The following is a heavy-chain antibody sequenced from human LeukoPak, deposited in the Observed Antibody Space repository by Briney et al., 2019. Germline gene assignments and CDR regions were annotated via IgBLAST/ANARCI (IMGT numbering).Heavy chain of an antibody. CDR2: INSDGSST. V-gene: IGHV3-74*01. CDR3: AKGMHDLVRDAFDI. Sequence: GGSLRLSCAASGFTFSSYWMHWVRQAPGKGLVWVSRINSDGSSTSYADSVKGRFTISRDNAKNSLYLQMNSLRAEDTAVYYCAKGMHDLVRDAFDIWGQGTMVTVSS. CDR1: GFTFSSYW. D-gene: IGHD1-26*01. J-gene: IGHJ3*02.